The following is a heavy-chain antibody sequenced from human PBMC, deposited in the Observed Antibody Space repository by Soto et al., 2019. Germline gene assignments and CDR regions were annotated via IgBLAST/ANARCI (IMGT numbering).Heavy chain of an antibody. V-gene: IGHV5-51*01. Sequence: GESLKSSCKGCGCSFTSYLMGWVRQMPGKGLEWMGIIYPGDSDTRYSPSFQGQVTISADKSISTAYLQWSSLKASDTAMYYCARLDIVVVPAAKYYGMDVWGQGTTVTVSS. CDR3: ARLDIVVVPAAKYYGMDV. CDR2: IYPGDSDT. CDR1: GCSFTSYL. J-gene: IGHJ6*02. D-gene: IGHD2-2*01.